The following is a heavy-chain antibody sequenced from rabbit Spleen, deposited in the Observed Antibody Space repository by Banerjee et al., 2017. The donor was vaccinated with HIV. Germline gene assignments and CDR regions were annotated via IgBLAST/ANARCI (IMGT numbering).Heavy chain of an antibody. V-gene: IGHV1S47*01. CDR2: IDPVFGST. Sequence: QEQLVESGGGLVQPGGSLKLSCKASGFDFSSYGVSWVRQAPGKGLEWIGYIDPVFGSTYYANSVKGRFTISRHNAQNTLYLQLNSLTAADTATYFCVREAGYAGYGDGNLWGPGTLVTVS. CDR1: GFDFSSYG. D-gene: IGHD7-1*01. J-gene: IGHJ4*01. CDR3: VREAGYAGYGDGNL.